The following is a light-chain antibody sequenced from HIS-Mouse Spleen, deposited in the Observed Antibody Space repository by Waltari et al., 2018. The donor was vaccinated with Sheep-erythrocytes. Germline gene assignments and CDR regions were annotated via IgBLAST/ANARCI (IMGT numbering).Light chain of an antibody. CDR2: EVS. V-gene: IGLV2-14*01. Sequence: LTQPASVSGSPGQSLTISCTGTSSDVGGYNYVSWYQQHPGKAPKLMIYEVSNRPSGVSNRFSGSKSGNTASLTISGLQAEDEADYYCSSYTSSSTPVVFGGGTKLTVL. CDR1: SSDVGGYNY. CDR3: SSYTSSSTPVV. J-gene: IGLJ2*01.